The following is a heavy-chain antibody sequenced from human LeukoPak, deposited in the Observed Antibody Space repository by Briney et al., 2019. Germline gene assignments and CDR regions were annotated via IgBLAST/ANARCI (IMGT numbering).Heavy chain of an antibody. CDR1: EFTFSSYW. V-gene: IGHV3-74*01. D-gene: IGHD1-26*01. CDR3: GRALYRKSSVGIDH. J-gene: IGHJ4*02. CDR2: IKSDGSSP. Sequence: PGGSLRLSCAASEFTFSSYWMHWVRQAPGKGLVWVSRIKSDGSSPDYADSVQGRFTISRDNAKNTLYLQMNSLRDEDTAVYYCGRALYRKSSVGIDHWGQGTLVTVSS.